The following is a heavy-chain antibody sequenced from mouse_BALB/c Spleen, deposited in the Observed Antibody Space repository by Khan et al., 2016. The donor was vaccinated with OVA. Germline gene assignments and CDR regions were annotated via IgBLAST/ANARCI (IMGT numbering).Heavy chain of an antibody. D-gene: IGHD4-1*01. CDR2: ISSGGDYT. V-gene: IGHV5-6*01. CDR3: TSHLTGSFAY. Sequence: EVKLLESGGDLVKPGGSLKLCCAASGFTFSSYSMSWVRQTPDKRLEWVASISSGGDYTYYPDIVKGRFTISRDNAKNTLYLQMSSLKSEDTAMXYCTSHLTGSFAYWGQGTLVTVSA. J-gene: IGHJ3*01. CDR1: GFTFSSYS.